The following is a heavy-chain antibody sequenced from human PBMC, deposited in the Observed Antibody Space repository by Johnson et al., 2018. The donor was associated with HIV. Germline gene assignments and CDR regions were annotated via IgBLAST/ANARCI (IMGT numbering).Heavy chain of an antibody. D-gene: IGHD3-9*01. CDR2: IKQDGSEK. Sequence: VQLVESGGGVFQPGGSLRLSRAASGFTFSSYWMSWVRQAPGKGLEWVANIKQDGSEKYYVDSVKGRFTISRDNAKNSLYLQMNSLRAEDTAVYYCARGGVLRYFDWLFEDAFDIWGQGTMVTVSS. CDR3: ARGGVLRYFDWLFEDAFDI. V-gene: IGHV3-7*01. J-gene: IGHJ3*02. CDR1: GFTFSSYW.